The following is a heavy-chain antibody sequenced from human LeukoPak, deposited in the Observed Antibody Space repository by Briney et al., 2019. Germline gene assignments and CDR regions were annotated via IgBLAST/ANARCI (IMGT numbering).Heavy chain of an antibody. CDR2: ISWNSGSI. J-gene: IGHJ3*02. Sequence: PGGSLRLSCAASGFTFDDYAMHWVRQAPGKGLEWVSGISWNSGSIGYADSVKGRFTISRDNAKNSLYLQMNSLRAEDMALYYCAKDIGSSIAAPGIWGQGTMVTVSS. D-gene: IGHD6-6*01. V-gene: IGHV3-9*03. CDR1: GFTFDDYA. CDR3: AKDIGSSIAAPGI.